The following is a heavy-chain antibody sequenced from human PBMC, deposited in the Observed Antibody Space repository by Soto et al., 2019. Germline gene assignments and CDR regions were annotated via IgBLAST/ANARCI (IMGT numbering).Heavy chain of an antibody. Sequence: EVQLVESGGGLVQPGGSLRLSCAASGFTFSSYAMHWVRQAPGKGLEYVSAISSNGGSTYYANSVKGRFTISRDNSKNTLYLQMGSLGAEDMAVYYCARWSLTDSSSDYWGQGTLVTVSS. V-gene: IGHV3-64*01. CDR2: ISSNGGST. CDR3: ARWSLTDSSSDY. D-gene: IGHD6-6*01. J-gene: IGHJ4*02. CDR1: GFTFSSYA.